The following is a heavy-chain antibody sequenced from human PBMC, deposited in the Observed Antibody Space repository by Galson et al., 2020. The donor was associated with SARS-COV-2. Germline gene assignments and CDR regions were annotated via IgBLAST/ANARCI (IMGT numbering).Heavy chain of an antibody. V-gene: IGHV1-69*13. J-gene: IGHJ4*02. CDR3: ARVRLKRDWNESDY. D-gene: IGHD1-1*01. Sequence: SVKVSCKASGGTFSSYAISWVRQAPGQGLEWMGGIIPIFGTANYAQKFQGRVTITADESTSTAYMELSSLRSEDTAVYYCARVRLKRDWNESDYWGQGTLVTVSS. CDR2: IIPIFGTA. CDR1: GGTFSSYA.